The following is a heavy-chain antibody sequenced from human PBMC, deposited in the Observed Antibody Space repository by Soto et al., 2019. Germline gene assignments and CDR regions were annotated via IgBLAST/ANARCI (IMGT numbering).Heavy chain of an antibody. J-gene: IGHJ4*02. CDR1: GFTFSSYG. V-gene: IGHV3-33*01. CDR2: IWYDGSNK. D-gene: IGHD3-22*01. Sequence: PGGSLRLSCAASGFTFSSYGMHWVRQAPGKGLEWVAVIWYDGSNKYYADSVKGRFTISRDNSKNTLYLQMNSLRAEDTAVYYCATLRYYYDSSGYPTFDYWGQGTLVTVSS. CDR3: ATLRYYYDSSGYPTFDY.